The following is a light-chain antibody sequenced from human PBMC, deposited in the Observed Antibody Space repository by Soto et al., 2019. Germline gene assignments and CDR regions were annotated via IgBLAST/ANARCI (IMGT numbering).Light chain of an antibody. V-gene: IGKV3-15*01. CDR1: QSVNSN. Sequence: EIVMTQSPATLSVSPGEGATLSCRASQSVNSNLAWYQQKPGQAPRLLIYGASARATGFPARFSVSGSGTEFTLTISSLQSQDFAVYYCQQYNSWPLTFGGGTKVEIK. CDR2: GAS. CDR3: QQYNSWPLT. J-gene: IGKJ4*01.